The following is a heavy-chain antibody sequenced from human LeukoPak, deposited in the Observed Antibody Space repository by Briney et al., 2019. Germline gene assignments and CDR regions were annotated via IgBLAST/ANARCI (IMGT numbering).Heavy chain of an antibody. Sequence: PSETLSLTCAVYGGSFSGYYWSWIRQPPGKGLEWIGEINHSGSTNYNPSLKSRVTISVDTSKNQFSLKLSSVTAAGTAVYYCASSDIVVVPAAIETRYLYWGQGTLVTVSS. CDR1: GGSFSGYY. CDR3: ASSDIVVVPAAIETRYLY. V-gene: IGHV4-34*01. J-gene: IGHJ4*02. D-gene: IGHD2-2*01. CDR2: INHSGST.